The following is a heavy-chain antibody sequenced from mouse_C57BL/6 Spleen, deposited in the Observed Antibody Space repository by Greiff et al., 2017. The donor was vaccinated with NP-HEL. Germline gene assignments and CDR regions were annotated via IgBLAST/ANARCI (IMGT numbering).Heavy chain of an antibody. D-gene: IGHD1-1*01. J-gene: IGHJ1*03. Sequence: VQLQQPGAELVRPGSSVKLSCKASGYTFTSYWMHWVKQRPIQGLEWIGNFDPSDSETHYNQKFKDKATLTVDKSSSTAYMQLSSLTSEDSAVYYCARHGSSFWYYGVWGTGITVTAAS. CDR3: ARHGSSFWYYGV. CDR2: FDPSDSET. CDR1: GYTFTSYW. V-gene: IGHV1-52*01.